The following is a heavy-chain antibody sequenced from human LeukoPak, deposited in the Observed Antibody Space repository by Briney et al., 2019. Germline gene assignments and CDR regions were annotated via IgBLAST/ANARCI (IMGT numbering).Heavy chain of an antibody. V-gene: IGHV4-59*01. CDR1: GGSISNFY. D-gene: IGHD6-19*01. Sequence: SETLSLTCTVSGGSISNFYWSWIRQSPGKGLEWIGYIHYRGSTNYNPSLKSRVTISVATSKSQFSLKLSSVTAADTAIYYCARACDITVAGTWGDNWFDPWGQGTLVTVSS. CDR3: ARACDITVAGTWGDNWFDP. CDR2: IHYRGST. J-gene: IGHJ5*02.